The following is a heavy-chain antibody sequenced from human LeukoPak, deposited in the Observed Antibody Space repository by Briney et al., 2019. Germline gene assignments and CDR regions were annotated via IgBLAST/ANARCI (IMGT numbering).Heavy chain of an antibody. Sequence: GGSLRLSCAASGFTFDDYAMHWVRQAPGKGLEWVSGISWNSGSIGYADSVKGRFTISRDNAKNSLYLQMNSLRAEDTALYYCAKSPLTEQLASYYFDYWGQGTLVTVSS. J-gene: IGHJ4*02. CDR3: AKSPLTEQLASYYFDY. V-gene: IGHV3-9*01. CDR2: ISWNSGSI. D-gene: IGHD6-13*01. CDR1: GFTFDDYA.